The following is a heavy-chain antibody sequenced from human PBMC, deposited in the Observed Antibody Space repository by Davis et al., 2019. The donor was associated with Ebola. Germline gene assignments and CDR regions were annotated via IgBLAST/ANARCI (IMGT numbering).Heavy chain of an antibody. J-gene: IGHJ4*02. V-gene: IGHV3-48*02. Sequence: GESLKISCASSGFTFSDYSMNWVRQAPGKGLEWVSYINTFSTTIHSADSVKGRFTISRDNAKNSLYLQMNSLTDEDTAVYYCAREGQGSGYYSDYWGQGTLVTVSS. CDR2: INTFSTTI. D-gene: IGHD3-22*01. CDR3: AREGQGSGYYSDY. CDR1: GFTFSDYS.